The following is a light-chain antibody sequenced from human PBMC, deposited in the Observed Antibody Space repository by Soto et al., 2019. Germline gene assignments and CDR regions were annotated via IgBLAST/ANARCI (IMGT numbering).Light chain of an antibody. CDR1: QSLLQSNGNNN. CDR3: LQAAQSPLT. CDR2: LAS. V-gene: IGKV2-28*01. J-gene: IGKJ5*01. Sequence: DIALTQSPLSLPVTPGEPASISCRSSQSLLQSNGNNNVDWYLQRPGQSPQLLLYLASSRASGVPARFSGSGSGTEFSLEISRVEAEDVGVYYCLQAAQSPLTFGQGTRLEIK.